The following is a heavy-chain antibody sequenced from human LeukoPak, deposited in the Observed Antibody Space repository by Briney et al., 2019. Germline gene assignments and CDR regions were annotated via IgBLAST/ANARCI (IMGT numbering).Heavy chain of an antibody. CDR1: GFTFSSYW. D-gene: IGHD2-2*01. CDR2: IRQDGNEK. J-gene: IGHJ5*01. CDR3: ARAGSSTSCFYS. Sequence: GGSLRLSCAASGFTFSSYWMSWVRQAPGKGLEWVANIRQDGNEKLYVDSVKGRFTISRDNAKNSLYLQMNSLRAEDTAVCYCARAGSSTSCFYSWGQGTLVTVSS. V-gene: IGHV3-7*04.